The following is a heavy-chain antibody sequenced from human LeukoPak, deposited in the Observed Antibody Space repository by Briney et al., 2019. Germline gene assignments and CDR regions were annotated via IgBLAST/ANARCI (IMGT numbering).Heavy chain of an antibody. CDR1: GYTFTSYD. J-gene: IGHJ6*03. CDR3: ARAGYDILTRYYYYYMDV. D-gene: IGHD3-9*01. V-gene: IGHV1-8*03. CDR2: MNPNSGNT. Sequence: ASVKVSCKASGYTFTSYDINWVRQATGQGLEWMGWMNPNSGNTGYAQKFQGRVTITRNTSISTAYMELSSLRSEDTAVYYCARAGYDILTRYYYYYMDVWGKGTTVTVSS.